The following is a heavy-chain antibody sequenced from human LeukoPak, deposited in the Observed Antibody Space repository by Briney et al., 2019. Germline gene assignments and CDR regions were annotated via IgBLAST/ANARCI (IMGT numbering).Heavy chain of an antibody. CDR3: ARGGYSYVGVDY. CDR2: ITHSGST. J-gene: IGHJ4*02. Sequence: SETLSLTCAVYGGSFSGYYWNWIRQPPGKGLEWIGEITHSGSTNYNPSLKSRVTVSVDTSKNQFSLKLSSVTAADTAVYYCARGGYSYVGVDYWGQGTLVTVSS. CDR1: GGSFSGYY. V-gene: IGHV4-34*01. D-gene: IGHD5-18*01.